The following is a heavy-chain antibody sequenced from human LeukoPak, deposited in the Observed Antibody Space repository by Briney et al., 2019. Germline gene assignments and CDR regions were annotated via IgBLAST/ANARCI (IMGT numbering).Heavy chain of an antibody. CDR3: ARGVQITGFDY. Sequence: SQTLSLTCAISGDSVSSYSAAWHWIRQSPSRGLEWLGRTYYRSKWYNGYAVSVKSRITIDPDTSKNQFSLHLNSVTPEDTGVYYCARGVQITGFDYWGQGTLVTVSS. CDR1: GDSVSSYSAA. J-gene: IGHJ4*02. CDR2: TYYRSKWYN. D-gene: IGHD5-24*01. V-gene: IGHV6-1*01.